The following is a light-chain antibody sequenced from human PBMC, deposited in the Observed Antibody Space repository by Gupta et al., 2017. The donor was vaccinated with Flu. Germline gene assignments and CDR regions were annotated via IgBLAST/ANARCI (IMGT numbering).Light chain of an antibody. CDR3: QQVDNWPRT. Sequence: PSLLSASIGDRVTITCRTSQTIHHYLAWYQQKAGRAPRLLIYGTSSVQSGVPSRFSGSGYGTEFTLTIDSLQPEDFATYHCQQVDNWPRTFGQGTKVDVK. CDR2: GTS. CDR1: QTIHHY. V-gene: IGKV1-9*01. J-gene: IGKJ1*01.